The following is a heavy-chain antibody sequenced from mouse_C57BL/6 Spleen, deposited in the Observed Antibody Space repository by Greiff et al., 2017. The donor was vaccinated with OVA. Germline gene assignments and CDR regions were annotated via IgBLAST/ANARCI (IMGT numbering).Heavy chain of an antibody. V-gene: IGHV1-26*01. J-gene: IGHJ2*01. CDR2: INPNNGGT. D-gene: IGHD1-3*01. Sequence: EVQLQQSGPELVKPGASVKISCKASGYTFTDYYMNWVKQSHGKSLEWIGDINPNNGGTSYNQKFKGKATLTVDKSSSTAYMELRSLTSEDSAVYYCARDDNLDYWGQGTTLTVSS. CDR1: GYTFTDYY. CDR3: ARDDNLDY.